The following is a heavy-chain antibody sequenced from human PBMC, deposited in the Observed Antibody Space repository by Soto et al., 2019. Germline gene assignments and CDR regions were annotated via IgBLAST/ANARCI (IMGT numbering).Heavy chain of an antibody. CDR1: GDSVTSDSYY. CDR2: ILSSGGT. J-gene: IGHJ5*01. CDR3: AKGFSTGLYVDS. D-gene: IGHD6-19*01. V-gene: IGHV4-61*01. Sequence: SETLSLTCSVSGDSVTSDSYYWTWIRQPPGKTLEWVGFILSSGGTSTNPSLRSRLSMSVDTSKNQFSMRLTSVTAADTGVYFCAKGFSTGLYVDSWGRGAQVTVSS.